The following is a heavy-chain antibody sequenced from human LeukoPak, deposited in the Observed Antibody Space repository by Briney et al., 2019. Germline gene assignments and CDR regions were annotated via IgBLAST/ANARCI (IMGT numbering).Heavy chain of an antibody. CDR2: IYYSGST. CDR1: GGSISSSSYY. D-gene: IGHD5-18*01. CDR3: ATALVLYSYGYGAFDI. J-gene: IGHJ3*02. V-gene: IGHV4-39*07. Sequence: KPSETLSLTCTVSGGSISSSSYYWGWIRQPPGKGLEWIGSIYYSGSTYYNPSLKSRVTISVDTSKNQFSLKLSSVTAADTAVYYCATALVLYSYGYGAFDIWGQGTMVTVSS.